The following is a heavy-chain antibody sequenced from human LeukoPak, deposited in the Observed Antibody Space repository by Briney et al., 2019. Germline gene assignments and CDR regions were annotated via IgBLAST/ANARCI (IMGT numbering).Heavy chain of an antibody. CDR2: ISAYNGNT. CDR1: GYTFTSYG. D-gene: IGHD6-13*01. CDR3: ATRRYSSSWYGGDAFDI. J-gene: IGHJ3*02. V-gene: IGHV1-18*01. Sequence: ASVKVSCEASGYTFTSYGISWVRQAPGQGLEWMGWISAYNGNTNYAQKLQGRVTMTTDTSTSTAYMELRSLRSDDTAVYYCATRRYSSSWYGGDAFDIWGQGTMVTVSS.